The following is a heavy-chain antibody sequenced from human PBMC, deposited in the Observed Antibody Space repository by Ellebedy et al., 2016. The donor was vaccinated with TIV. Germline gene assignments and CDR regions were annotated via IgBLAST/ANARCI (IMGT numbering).Heavy chain of an antibody. CDR2: INPSGGST. CDR1: GYTFTSYY. D-gene: IGHD6-13*01. J-gene: IGHJ6*03. V-gene: IGHV1-46*01. Sequence: ASVKVSXKASGYTFTSYYMHWVRQAPGQGLEWMGIINPSGGSTSYAQKFQGRVTMTRDTSTSTVYMELSSLRSEDTAVYYCARAQEAGGAAAILMPYYYYYYYMDVWGKGTTVTVSS. CDR3: ARAQEAGGAAAILMPYYYYYYYMDV.